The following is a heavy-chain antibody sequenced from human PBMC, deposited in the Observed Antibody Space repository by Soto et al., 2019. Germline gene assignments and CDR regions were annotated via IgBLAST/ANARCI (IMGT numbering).Heavy chain of an antibody. Sequence: QVQLVESGGGVVQPGRSLRLSCAASGFTFSSYGMHWVRQAPGKGLEWVAVIWYDGSNKYYADSVKGRFTISRDNSKNTLYLQMNRLRAEDTAVYYCAREGSSVWLNDAFDIWGQGTMVTVSS. J-gene: IGHJ3*02. CDR2: IWYDGSNK. D-gene: IGHD6-19*01. CDR1: GFTFSSYG. CDR3: AREGSSVWLNDAFDI. V-gene: IGHV3-33*01.